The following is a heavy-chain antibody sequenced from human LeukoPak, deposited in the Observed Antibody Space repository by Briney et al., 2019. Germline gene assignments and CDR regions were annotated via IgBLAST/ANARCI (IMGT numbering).Heavy chain of an antibody. J-gene: IGHJ2*01. V-gene: IGHV4-59*01. CDR1: GGFISNYY. D-gene: IGHD3-16*02. CDR2: MYYTGST. Sequence: PSETLSLTCSVSGGFISNYYWSWIRQPPGKGLEWVGYMYYTGSTNYNPSLKSRVTISVDTSKNQFSLKLSSVTAANTAVYYCARAVIDWYFDLWGRGTLVTVSS. CDR3: ARAVIDWYFDL.